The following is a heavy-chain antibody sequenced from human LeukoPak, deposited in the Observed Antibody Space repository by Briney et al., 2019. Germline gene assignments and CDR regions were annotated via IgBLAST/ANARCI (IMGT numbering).Heavy chain of an antibody. J-gene: IGHJ5*02. Sequence: PSETLSLTCTVSGGSISSYYWSWIRQPAGKGLEWIGRIYTSGSTNYNPSLKSRVTISVDTSKNQFSLKLSSVTAADTAVYYCARDRGVIVGASNAWFDPWGQGTLVTVSS. V-gene: IGHV4-4*07. CDR1: GGSISSYY. CDR3: ARDRGVIVGASNAWFDP. CDR2: IYTSGST. D-gene: IGHD1-26*01.